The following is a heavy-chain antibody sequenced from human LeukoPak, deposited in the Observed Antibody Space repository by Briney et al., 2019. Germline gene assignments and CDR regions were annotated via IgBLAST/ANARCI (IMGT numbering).Heavy chain of an antibody. Sequence: GESLRISCKGSGYSITNYWIAWVRQMPGKGLEWMGIXXPADSDIRYSPSFQGQVTISADKSISTAYLQWSSLKASDTAMYYCARQEYCSGGSCYTWFDPWGQGTLVTVSS. CDR1: GYSITNYW. CDR3: ARQEYCSGGSCYTWFDP. V-gene: IGHV5-51*01. J-gene: IGHJ5*02. CDR2: XXPADSDI. D-gene: IGHD2-15*01.